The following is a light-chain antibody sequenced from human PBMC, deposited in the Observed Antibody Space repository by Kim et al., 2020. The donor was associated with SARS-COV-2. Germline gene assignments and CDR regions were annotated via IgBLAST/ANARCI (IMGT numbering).Light chain of an antibody. J-gene: IGKJ4*01. CDR1: QGIAKD. CDR3: QQYNSYPLT. CDR2: GAS. V-gene: IGKV1-16*01. Sequence: ASVGNRVTISCRASQGIAKDLAWFQQKPGKAPKSLIYGASSLQSGVPWRFSGSGSGTEFTLTITSLQPEDFATYFCQQYNSYPLTFGGGTKVDIK.